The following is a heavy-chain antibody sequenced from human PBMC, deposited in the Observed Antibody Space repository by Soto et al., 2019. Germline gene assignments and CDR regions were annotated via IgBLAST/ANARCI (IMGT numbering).Heavy chain of an antibody. CDR2: RSGGGSRT. CDR1: GFTFSSYV. Sequence: EVQLLESGGGLVQPGGSLRLSCAASGFTFSSYVMSWVRQAPGKGLEWVSARSGGGSRTYYVDSVKGRFTITRDSSKNTLYLQMNSPRVEDTAIYYCAKVPRIAVRPDYYYGMDVWGQGTTVTVSS. J-gene: IGHJ6*02. CDR3: AKVPRIAVRPDYYYGMDV. V-gene: IGHV3-23*01. D-gene: IGHD6-6*01.